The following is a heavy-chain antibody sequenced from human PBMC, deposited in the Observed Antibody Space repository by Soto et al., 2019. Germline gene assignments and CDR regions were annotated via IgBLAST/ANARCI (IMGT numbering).Heavy chain of an antibody. Sequence: SATLSLTCTVSGGSIRRGDYYWSWIRQPPGKGLGWIGYTYYRGSTYYNPSLKSRVTISVDTSKNQFSLKLSSVTAADTAVYYRAREGIAAAGSPVGWFDPWGQGTLVTVSS. D-gene: IGHD6-13*01. J-gene: IGHJ5*02. CDR1: GGSIRRGDYY. V-gene: IGHV4-30-4*01. CDR2: TYYRGST. CDR3: AREGIAAAGSPVGWFDP.